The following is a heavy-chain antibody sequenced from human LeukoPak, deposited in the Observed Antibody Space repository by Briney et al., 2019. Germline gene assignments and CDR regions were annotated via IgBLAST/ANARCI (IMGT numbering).Heavy chain of an antibody. CDR2: ISYDGSNK. CDR1: GFTFSSYA. CDR3: ARVGFEQLPPRGY. D-gene: IGHD6-13*01. Sequence: GGSLRLSCAASGFTFSSYAMHWVHQAPGKGLEWVAVISYDGSNKYYADSVKGRFTISRDNSKNTLYLQMNSLRAEDTAVYYCARVGFEQLPPRGYWGQGTLVTVSS. J-gene: IGHJ4*02. V-gene: IGHV3-30-3*01.